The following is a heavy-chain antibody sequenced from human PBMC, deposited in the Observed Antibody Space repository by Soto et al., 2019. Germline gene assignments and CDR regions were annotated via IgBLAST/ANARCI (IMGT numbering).Heavy chain of an antibody. D-gene: IGHD3-3*01. CDR3: ARGGPVLRFLEGTKGGYYYYGMDV. V-gene: IGHV4-4*07. CDR1: GGSISSYY. CDR2: IYTSGST. Sequence: QVQLQESGPGLVKPSETLSLTCTVSGGSISSYYWSWIRQPAGKGLEWIGRIYTSGSTNYNPSLKSRLTMSVDTSKNHFSLKLSSVTAADSAVYYCARGGPVLRFLEGTKGGYYYYGMDVWGQGTTVTVSS. J-gene: IGHJ6*02.